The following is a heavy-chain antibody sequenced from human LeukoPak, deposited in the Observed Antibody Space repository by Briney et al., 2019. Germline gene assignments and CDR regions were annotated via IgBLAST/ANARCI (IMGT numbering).Heavy chain of an antibody. D-gene: IGHD3-10*01. CDR1: GYIFNNYG. Sequence: GASVKVSCKASGYIFNNYGINWVRQVPGQGLEWMGIINPSGGSTSYAQKFQGRVTMTRDMSTSTVYMELSSLRSEDTAVYYCARDPGEWDGNMDVWGKGTTVTVSS. J-gene: IGHJ6*03. V-gene: IGHV1-46*02. CDR3: ARDPGEWDGNMDV. CDR2: INPSGGST.